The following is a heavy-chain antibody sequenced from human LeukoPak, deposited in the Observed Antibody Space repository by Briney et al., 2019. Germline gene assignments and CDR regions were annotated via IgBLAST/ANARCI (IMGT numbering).Heavy chain of an antibody. CDR2: IYTSGST. Sequence: PSETLSLTCTVSGGSISSYYWSWIWQPAGKGLEWIGRIYTSGSTNYNPSLKSRVTMSVDTSKNQFSLKLSSVTAADTAVYYCARGPPDYYGSGSYLSFDYWGQGTLVTVSS. D-gene: IGHD3-10*01. CDR3: ARGPPDYYGSGSYLSFDY. J-gene: IGHJ4*02. CDR1: GGSISSYY. V-gene: IGHV4-4*07.